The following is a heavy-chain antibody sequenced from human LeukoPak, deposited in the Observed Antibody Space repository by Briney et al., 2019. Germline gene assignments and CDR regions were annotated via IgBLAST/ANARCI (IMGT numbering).Heavy chain of an antibody. CDR1: GGSISSSSYY. Sequence: SETLSLTCTVSGGSISSSSYYWGWIRQPPGKGLEWIGSIYYSGSTYYNPSLKSRVTISVDTSKNQFSLKLSSVTAADTAVYYCVGRIAVAGTVSYWGQGTLATVSS. V-gene: IGHV4-39*07. D-gene: IGHD6-19*01. CDR2: IYYSGST. J-gene: IGHJ4*02. CDR3: VGRIAVAGTVSY.